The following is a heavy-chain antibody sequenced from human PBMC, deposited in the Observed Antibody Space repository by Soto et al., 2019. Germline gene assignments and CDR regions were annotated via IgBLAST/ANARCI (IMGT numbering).Heavy chain of an antibody. J-gene: IGHJ4*02. CDR2: INHSGST. Sequence: QVQLQQWGAGLLKPSETLSLTCAVYGGSFNGYYWSWIRQPPGKGLEWIGEINHSGSTNYNPSLKSRVTISVDTSKNQFSLKLSSVTAADTAVYYCARASVAGKDYWGQGTLVTVSS. CDR3: ARASVAGKDY. V-gene: IGHV4-34*01. CDR1: GGSFNGYY. D-gene: IGHD6-19*01.